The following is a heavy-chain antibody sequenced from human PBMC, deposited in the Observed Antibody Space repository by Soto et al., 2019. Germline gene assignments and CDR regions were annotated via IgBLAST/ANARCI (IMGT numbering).Heavy chain of an antibody. D-gene: IGHD6-13*01. CDR2: IRSKANSYAT. Sequence: GGSLRLSCAASGFTFSGSAMHWVRQASGKGLEWVGRIRSKANSYATAYAASVKGRFTISRDDSKNTAYLQMNSLKTEDTAVYYCTSRGIAAAGTLFDYWGQGTLVTVSS. CDR1: GFTFSGSA. CDR3: TSRGIAAAGTLFDY. J-gene: IGHJ4*02. V-gene: IGHV3-73*01.